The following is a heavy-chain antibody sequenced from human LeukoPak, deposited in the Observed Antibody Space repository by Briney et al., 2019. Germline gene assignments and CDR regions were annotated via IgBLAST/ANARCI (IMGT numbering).Heavy chain of an antibody. CDR2: ISSYGGST. D-gene: IGHD3-9*01. CDR3: ARDGDYDILTGYYTRFDY. V-gene: IGHV3-64*01. Sequence: GGSLRLSCAASGFTFSSYAMHWVRQAPGKGLEYVSAISSYGGSTYYANSVKGRFTISRDNSKNTLYLQMGSLRAEDMAVYYCARDGDYDILTGYYTRFDYWGQGTLVTVSS. CDR1: GFTFSSYA. J-gene: IGHJ4*02.